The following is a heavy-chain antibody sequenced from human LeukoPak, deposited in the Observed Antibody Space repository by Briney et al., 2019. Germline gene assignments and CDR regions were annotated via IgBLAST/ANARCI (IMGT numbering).Heavy chain of an antibody. CDR2: VYYSGST. Sequence: SETLSLTCAVYGGSFSGYYWSWIRQPPGKGLEWIGSVYYSGSTYYNPSLKSRVTISVDTSKNQFSLKLSSVTAADTAVYYCARTKRHYGSGSYYNIDYWGQGTLVTVSS. CDR1: GGSFSGYY. D-gene: IGHD3-10*01. J-gene: IGHJ4*02. V-gene: IGHV4-34*01. CDR3: ARTKRHYGSGSYYNIDY.